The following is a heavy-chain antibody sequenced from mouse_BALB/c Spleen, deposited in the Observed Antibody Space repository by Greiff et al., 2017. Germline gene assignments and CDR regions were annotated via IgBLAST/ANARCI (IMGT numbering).Heavy chain of an antibody. Sequence: QVQLQQSGAELVKPGASVKLSCKASGYTFTSYYMYWVKQRPGQGLEWIGEINPSNGGTNFNEKFKSKATLTVDKSSSTAYMQLSSLTSEDSAVYYCTRLGLPYYAMDYWGQGTSVTVSS. CDR2: INPSNGGT. D-gene: IGHD2-4*01. V-gene: IGHV1S81*02. CDR3: TRLGLPYYAMDY. CDR1: GYTFTSYY. J-gene: IGHJ4*01.